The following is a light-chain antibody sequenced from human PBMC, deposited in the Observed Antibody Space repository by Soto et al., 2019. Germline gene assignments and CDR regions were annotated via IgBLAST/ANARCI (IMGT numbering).Light chain of an antibody. CDR2: KTD. CDR3: ASWDDSLNIWV. CDR1: SANLARNS. V-gene: IGLV1-44*01. J-gene: IGLJ3*02. Sequence: QSVLTQPPSASGNPGQRVTISCSGSSANLARNSVNWYQQFPGTAPQLLIHKTDQRPSGVPDRFSGSKSGTSASLAITGLQSEDEGHYYCASWDDSLNIWVFGGGTKVTVL.